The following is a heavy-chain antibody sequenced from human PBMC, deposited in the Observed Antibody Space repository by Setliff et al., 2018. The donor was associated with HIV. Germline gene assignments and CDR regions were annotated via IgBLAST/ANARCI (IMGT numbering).Heavy chain of an antibody. V-gene: IGHV1-46*01. J-gene: IGHJ4*02. Sequence: ASVKVSCKASGYTFTSYYMHWVRQAPGQGLEWMGIINPSGGSTSYAQKFQGRVAMTRDTSTSTVYMELSSLRSEDTAVYYCASTSDLYSSGWYYAYWGQGTLVTVSS. D-gene: IGHD6-19*01. CDR3: ASTSDLYSSGWYYAY. CDR1: GYTFTSYY. CDR2: INPSGGST.